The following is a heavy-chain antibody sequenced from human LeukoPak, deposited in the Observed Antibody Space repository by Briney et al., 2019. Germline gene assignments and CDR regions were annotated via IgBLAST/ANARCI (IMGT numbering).Heavy chain of an antibody. Sequence: ASVKVSCKASGYTFTSYDINWVRQATGQGLEWMGWMNPNSGNTGYAQKFQGRVTMTRNTSISTAYMELSSLRSEDTAVYYCARDSVNYGGGGWGYYFDYWGQGTLVTVSS. CDR2: MNPNSGNT. D-gene: IGHD4-23*01. CDR3: ARDSVNYGGGGWGYYFDY. V-gene: IGHV1-8*01. J-gene: IGHJ4*02. CDR1: GYTFTSYD.